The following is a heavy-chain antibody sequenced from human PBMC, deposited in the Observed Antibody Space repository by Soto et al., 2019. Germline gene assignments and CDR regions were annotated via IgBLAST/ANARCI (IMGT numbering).Heavy chain of an antibody. J-gene: IGHJ6*02. CDR3: ERGQLRMDYYGSGSYSYYYYGMDV. Sequence: PSETLSLTCAVYGGSFSGYYWSWIRQRPGKGLEWIGEINHSGSTNYNPSLKSRVTISVDTSKNQFSLKLSSVTAADTAVYYCERGQLRMDYYGSGSYSYYYYGMDVWGQGTTVTVSS. V-gene: IGHV4-34*01. CDR2: INHSGST. CDR1: GGSFSGYY. D-gene: IGHD3-10*01.